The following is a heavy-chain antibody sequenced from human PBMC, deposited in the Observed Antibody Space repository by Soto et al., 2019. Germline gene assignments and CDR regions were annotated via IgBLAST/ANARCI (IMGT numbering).Heavy chain of an antibody. J-gene: IGHJ4*02. V-gene: IGHV1-69*13. CDR1: GGTFSSYR. CDR3: VRDSGAKLSSS. CDR2: IVPIYRTA. Sequence: SVKVSCKASGGTFSSYRINWVRQAPGQGLEWVGEIVPIYRTADYAQKFQGRVTITADESARTSYMELRSLKSQDTAVYYCVRDSGAKLSSSWGQGTLVTVSS. D-gene: IGHD6-13*01.